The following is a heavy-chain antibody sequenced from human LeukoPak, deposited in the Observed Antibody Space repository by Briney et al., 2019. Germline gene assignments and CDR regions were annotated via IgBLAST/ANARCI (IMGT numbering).Heavy chain of an antibody. CDR3: ARVVSSRSTVGFDP. CDR2: ITTGRTL. CDR1: GFNFNDYY. D-gene: IGHD5/OR15-5a*01. V-gene: IGHV3-11*04. Sequence: GGSLRLSCAASGFNFNDYYMSWIRQAPGKGLEWVSYITTGRTLSYADSVKGRFAISRDNAKNSLFLQMKSLRVEDTAVYYCARVVSSRSTVGFDPWGQGTLVTVSS. J-gene: IGHJ5*02.